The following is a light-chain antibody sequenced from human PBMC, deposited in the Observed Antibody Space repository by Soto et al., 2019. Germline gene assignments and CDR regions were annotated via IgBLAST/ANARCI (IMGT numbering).Light chain of an antibody. V-gene: IGLV1-51*01. Sequence: QSVWTQPPSVSAAPGQKVTISCSGSSSNIGNNYVSWYQQLPGTAPKLLIYDNNKRPSGIPDRFSGSKSGTSATLGITGLQTGDEADYYCGTWDSSLSGVVFGGGTKLTVL. CDR3: GTWDSSLSGVV. CDR1: SSNIGNNY. J-gene: IGLJ2*01. CDR2: DNN.